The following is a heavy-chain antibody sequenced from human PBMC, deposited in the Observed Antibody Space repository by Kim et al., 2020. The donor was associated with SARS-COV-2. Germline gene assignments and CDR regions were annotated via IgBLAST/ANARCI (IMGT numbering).Heavy chain of an antibody. J-gene: IGHJ4*02. V-gene: IGHV2-5*02. CDR1: GFSLSTSGVG. CDR2: IFWDDDK. D-gene: IGHD2-2*03. Sequence: SGPTLVKPPQTLMLTCTFSGFSLSTSGVGVGWFRKPPGKALEWLALIFWDDDKRYSPSLKSRLTITKDTSKSHVVLTMTNIDPVDTATYYCAHRARPLDRGVWPFFDYWGQGTLVTVSS. CDR3: AHRARPLDRGVWPFFDY.